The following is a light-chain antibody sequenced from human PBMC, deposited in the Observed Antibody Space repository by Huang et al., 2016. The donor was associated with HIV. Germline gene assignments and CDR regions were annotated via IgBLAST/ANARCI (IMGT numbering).Light chain of an antibody. CDR2: DES. CDR1: QSVSTY. V-gene: IGKV3-11*01. J-gene: IGKJ5*01. Sequence: EIVLTQSPATLSLSPGERATLSCRASQSVSTYLAWYQQKSGQPPRLLIYDESNRAAGSPARFSGSGSGTDFTLTISGLEPEDFAVYYCQQRDNWPPITFGQGTRLEIK. CDR3: QQRDNWPPIT.